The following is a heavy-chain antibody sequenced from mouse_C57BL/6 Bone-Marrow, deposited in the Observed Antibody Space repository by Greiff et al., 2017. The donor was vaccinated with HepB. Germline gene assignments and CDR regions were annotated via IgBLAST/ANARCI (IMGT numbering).Heavy chain of an antibody. V-gene: IGHV1-55*01. CDR2: IYPGSGST. D-gene: IGHD3-2*02. Sequence: QVQLKQSGAELVKPGASVKMSCKASGYTFTSYWITWVKQRPGQGLEWIGDIYPGSGSTNYNEKFKSKATLTVDTSSSTAYMQLSSLTSEDSAVYYCARETAQATGYAMDYWGQGTSVTVSS. J-gene: IGHJ4*01. CDR1: GYTFTSYW. CDR3: ARETAQATGYAMDY.